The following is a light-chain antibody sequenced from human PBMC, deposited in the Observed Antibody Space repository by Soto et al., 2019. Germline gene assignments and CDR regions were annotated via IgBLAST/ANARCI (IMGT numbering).Light chain of an antibody. CDR2: TAS. CDR3: QQSDSTPYT. Sequence: DIQMTQSPSSLSASVGDRVTITCRASQSISSYLNWYQQKPGKAPKFLIYTASSLQSGVPSRFSGSGSGTDFTLTISSLHPEDFATYFCQQSDSTPYTFGRGTKLEIK. V-gene: IGKV1-39*01. CDR1: QSISSY. J-gene: IGKJ2*01.